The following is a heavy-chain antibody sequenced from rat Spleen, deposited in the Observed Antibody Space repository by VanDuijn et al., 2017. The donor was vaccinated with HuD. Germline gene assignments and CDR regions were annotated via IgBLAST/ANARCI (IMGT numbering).Heavy chain of an antibody. CDR1: GFTFSDYA. V-gene: IGHV5-7*01. CDR3: ARHHRYNSPFDY. CDR2: IIYDGSST. D-gene: IGHD1-5*01. J-gene: IGHJ2*01. Sequence: EVQLVESGGGLVQPGRSLKLSCAASGFTFSDYAMAWVRQAPQKGLEWVATIIYDGSSTYYRDSVKGRFTISRDNAKNTQYLKMDSLRSEDTATYYCARHHRYNSPFDYWGQGVMVTVSS.